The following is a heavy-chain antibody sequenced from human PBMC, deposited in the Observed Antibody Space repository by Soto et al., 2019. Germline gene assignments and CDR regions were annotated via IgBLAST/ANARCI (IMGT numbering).Heavy chain of an antibody. Sequence: GGSLRLSCAASGFTFSSYGMHWVRQAPGKGLEWVAVIWYDGSNKYYADSVKGRFTISRDNSKNTLYLQMSSLRAEDTAVYYCARDHDYCSSTSCYFLNYYGMDVWGQGTTVTVSS. CDR3: ARDHDYCSSTSCYFLNYYGMDV. V-gene: IGHV3-33*01. CDR1: GFTFSSYG. J-gene: IGHJ6*02. D-gene: IGHD2-2*01. CDR2: IWYDGSNK.